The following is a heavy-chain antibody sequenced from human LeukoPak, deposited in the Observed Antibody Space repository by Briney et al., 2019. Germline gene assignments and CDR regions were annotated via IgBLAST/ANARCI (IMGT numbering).Heavy chain of an antibody. V-gene: IGHV4-39*01. CDR2: IYYSGST. CDR3: ARLGTNLGMDV. J-gene: IGHJ6*02. CDR1: GGSISSSSYY. Sequence: TSETLSLTCTVSGGSISSSSYYWGWIRQPPGKGLEWIGSIYYSGSTYYNPSLKSRVTISVDTSKNQFSLKLSSVTAADTAVYYCARLGTNLGMDVWGQGTTVTVSS.